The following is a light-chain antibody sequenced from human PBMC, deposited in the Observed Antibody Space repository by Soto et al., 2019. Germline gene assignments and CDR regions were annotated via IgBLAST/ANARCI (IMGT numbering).Light chain of an antibody. V-gene: IGKV1-16*02. CDR1: QGISNY. CDR2: AAS. Sequence: DIQMTQSPSSLSASVGDRVTITCRASQGISNYLAWFQQKPGKAPKSLIYAASSLQSGVPSKFSGGDLGTVFTLTTASLKLEDLEPIYCKRFKGYPSPFAKGTNLEI. CDR3: KRFKGYPSP. J-gene: IGKJ2*01.